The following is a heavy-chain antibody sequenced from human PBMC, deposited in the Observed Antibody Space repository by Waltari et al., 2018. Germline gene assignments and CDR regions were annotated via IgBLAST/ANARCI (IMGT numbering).Heavy chain of an antibody. J-gene: IGHJ4*02. V-gene: IGHV4-34*01. D-gene: IGHD1-7*01. CDR1: GGSFSGYY. Sequence: QVQLQQWGAGLLKPSETLSLTCAVYGGSFSGYYWSWIRQPPGKGLEWIGEINHSGSTNYNPSLKSRVTISVDTSKNQFSLKLSSVTAADTAVYFCARDLPDITGTTYIDYWGQGTLVTVSS. CDR2: INHSGST. CDR3: ARDLPDITGTTYIDY.